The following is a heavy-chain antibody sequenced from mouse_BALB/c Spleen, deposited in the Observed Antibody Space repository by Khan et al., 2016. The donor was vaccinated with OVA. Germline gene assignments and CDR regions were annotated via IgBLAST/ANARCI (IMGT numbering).Heavy chain of an antibody. CDR2: IYPGSGST. Sequence: QVQLKQSGPVLVKPGASVKMSCKASGYTFTDYIINWVRQRTGQGLEWIGQIYPGSGSTYYNEKFKGKATLTADKSSNPAYMQLRSLTSEDSAVYFCARSGYVSLGYWGQGTTLTVSS. CDR3: ARSGYVSLGY. J-gene: IGHJ2*01. CDR1: GYTFTDYI. D-gene: IGHD3-1*01. V-gene: IGHV1-77*01.